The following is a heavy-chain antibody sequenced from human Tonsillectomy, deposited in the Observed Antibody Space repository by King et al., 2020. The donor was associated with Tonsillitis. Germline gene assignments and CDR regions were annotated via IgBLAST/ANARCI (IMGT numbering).Heavy chain of an antibody. CDR2: IYYSGST. CDR3: ARERRSGYCDYFDY. Sequence: VQLQESGPGLVKPSQTLSLTCAVSRGSISSGGYSWSWIRQPPGKGLEWIGYIYYSGSTYYNPSLKSRVTISVDTSKNQFSLKLSSVTAADTAVYYCARERRSGYCDYFDYWGQGTLVTVSS. D-gene: IGHD3-3*01. CDR1: RGSISSGGYS. J-gene: IGHJ4*02. V-gene: IGHV4-30-4*07.